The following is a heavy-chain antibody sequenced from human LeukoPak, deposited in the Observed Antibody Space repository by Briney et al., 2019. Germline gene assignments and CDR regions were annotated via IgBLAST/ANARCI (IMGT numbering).Heavy chain of an antibody. CDR2: ISWNSGSL. V-gene: IGHV3-9*01. CDR1: GFTFDDYA. CDR3: AKDKSVAGSYGMDV. Sequence: GGSLRLSCAASGFTFDDYAMHWVRQAPGKGLEWVSGISWNSGSLGYADSVKGRSIISRDNAKNSLYLQMNSLRAEDTALYYCAKDKSVAGSYGMDVWGQGTTVTVSS. J-gene: IGHJ6*02. D-gene: IGHD6-19*01.